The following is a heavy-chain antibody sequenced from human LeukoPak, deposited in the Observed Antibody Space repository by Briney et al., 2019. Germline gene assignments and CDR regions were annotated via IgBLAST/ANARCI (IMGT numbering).Heavy chain of an antibody. V-gene: IGHV3-23*01. CDR3: AKEERSGSSGYNAD. CDR2: ISGSGGGT. Sequence: GGSLSLSCAASGFTFRRYAMSWVRQAPGKGLDWVSWISGSGGGTFHADVVKGRFTTSKDNSKKTLYLQMNSLQAEATAAYYCAKEERSGSSGYNADWGQGTLVTVSS. D-gene: IGHD3-22*01. J-gene: IGHJ4*02. CDR1: GFTFRRYA.